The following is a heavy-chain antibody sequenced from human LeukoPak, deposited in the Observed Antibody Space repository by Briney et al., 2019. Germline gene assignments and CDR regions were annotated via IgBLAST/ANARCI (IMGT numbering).Heavy chain of an antibody. CDR2: ISSSSSYI. J-gene: IGHJ5*02. CDR3: ARDDIVVVPAAIESPWFDP. V-gene: IGHV3-21*01. Sequence: GGSLRLSCAASGFTFSSYSMNWVRQAPGKGLEWVSSISSSSSYIYYADSVKGRFTISRDNAKNSLYLQMNSLRAEDTAVYYCARDDIVVVPAAIESPWFDPWGQGTLVTVSS. CDR1: GFTFSSYS. D-gene: IGHD2-2*01.